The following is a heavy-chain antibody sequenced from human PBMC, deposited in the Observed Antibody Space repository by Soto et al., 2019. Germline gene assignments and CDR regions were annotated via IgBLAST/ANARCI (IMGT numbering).Heavy chain of an antibody. CDR3: GRVVEGATRHTDPDS. CDR1: GVSIHNSPSF. Sequence: SGTLSLPFTVSGVSIHNSPSFWAWIRQPPGKGLQFIASVYHNGGTNYNSPLKSRATISVYTANNQVSLKMRSLTAADTAFYDCGRVVEGATRHTDPDSWGQGILVTVSS. V-gene: IGHV4-39*01. D-gene: IGHD2-21*01. CDR2: VYHNGGT. J-gene: IGHJ5*01.